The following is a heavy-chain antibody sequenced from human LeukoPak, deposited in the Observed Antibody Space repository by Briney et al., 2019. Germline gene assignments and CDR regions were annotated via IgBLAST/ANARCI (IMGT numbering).Heavy chain of an antibody. J-gene: IGHJ5*02. CDR2: INPDSGGT. CDR1: RYTFTGYY. Sequence: ASVKVSCKASRYTFTGYYMHWVRQAPGQGLEWMGWINPDSGGTNYAQKFQGRVTMTRDTSISTAYMELSRLKSDDTAVYYCARSSSWYRDWFDPWGQGTLVTVSS. D-gene: IGHD6-13*01. CDR3: ARSSSWYRDWFDP. V-gene: IGHV1-2*02.